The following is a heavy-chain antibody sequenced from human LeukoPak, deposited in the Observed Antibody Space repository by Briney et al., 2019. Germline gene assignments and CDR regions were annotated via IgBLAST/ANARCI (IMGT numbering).Heavy chain of an antibody. Sequence: QTGGSLRLSCAASGFTVSSNYMSWVRQAPGKGLEWVSVIYSGGSTYYADSVKGRFTISRDNSKNTLYLQMNSLRAEDTAVYYCAKAPLARYYYYGMDVWGQGTTVTVSS. J-gene: IGHJ6*02. CDR3: AKAPLARYYYYGMDV. CDR1: GFTVSSNY. V-gene: IGHV3-53*01. CDR2: IYSGGST.